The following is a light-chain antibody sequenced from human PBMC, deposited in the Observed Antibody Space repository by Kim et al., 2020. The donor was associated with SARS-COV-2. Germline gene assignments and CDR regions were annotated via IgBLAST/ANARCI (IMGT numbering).Light chain of an antibody. CDR3: QQYNVYSPLT. Sequence: DIQMTQSPSTLSASVGDRVTITCRASQSIVSSWLAWYQQKPGKAPKLLIYKASSLESGVPSRFSGSGSGTEFTLTITSLQPDDSATYYCQQYNVYSPLTFGGGTKVDIK. J-gene: IGKJ4*01. CDR1: QSIVSSW. CDR2: KAS. V-gene: IGKV1-5*03.